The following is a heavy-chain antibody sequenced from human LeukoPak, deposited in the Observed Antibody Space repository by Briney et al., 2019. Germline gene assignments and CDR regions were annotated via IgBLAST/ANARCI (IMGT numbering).Heavy chain of an antibody. CDR2: ISSSGGTT. Sequence: GGSLRLSCAASGFTFSNYEMNWVRQTPGKGLEWVSYISSSGGTTSYADSVKGRITISRDNAKNSLYLQMNSLRAEDTAVYYCLRAWSSDYWGQGTLVTVSS. D-gene: IGHD3-10*01. CDR1: GFTFSNYE. V-gene: IGHV3-48*03. J-gene: IGHJ4*02. CDR3: LRAWSSDY.